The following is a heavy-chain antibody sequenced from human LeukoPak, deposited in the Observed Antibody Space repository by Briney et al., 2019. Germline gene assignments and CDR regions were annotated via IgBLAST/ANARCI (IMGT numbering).Heavy chain of an antibody. CDR2: ISSSSSYI. CDR1: GFTFSSYS. J-gene: IGHJ4*02. D-gene: IGHD5-18*01. Sequence: PGGSLRLSCAASGFTFSSYSMNWVRQAPGKGLEWVSSISSSSSYIYYADSVKGRFTISRDNAKNSLHLQMNSLRAEDTAVYYCARGDSYYTAMIYWGQGTLVTVSS. V-gene: IGHV3-21*01. CDR3: ARGDSYYTAMIY.